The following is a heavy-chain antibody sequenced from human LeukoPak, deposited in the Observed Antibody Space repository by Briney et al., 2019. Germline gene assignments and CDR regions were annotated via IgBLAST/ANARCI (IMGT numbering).Heavy chain of an antibody. V-gene: IGHV4-38-2*02. CDR1: GYSISSGYY. Sequence: SETPSLTCTVSGYSISSGYYWGWIRQPPGKGLEGIWIIYHSGSTYYNPSVKSRVTISLDTSKNKFSLKLISVTAADTAVYYCARAVYDFWSGLPPYYFDYWGPGTLVAVSS. CDR3: ARAVYDFWSGLPPYYFDY. CDR2: IYHSGST. D-gene: IGHD3-3*01. J-gene: IGHJ4*02.